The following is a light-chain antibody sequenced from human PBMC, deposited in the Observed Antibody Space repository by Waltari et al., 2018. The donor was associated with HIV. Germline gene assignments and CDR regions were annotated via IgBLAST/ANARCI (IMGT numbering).Light chain of an antibody. V-gene: IGKV1-39*01. CDR1: QNISSY. CDR3: QQSFNTPLT. CDR2: AAS. Sequence: DIQMTQSPSSLSASIGYRVTLTCRASQNISSYLNWYQQKPGKAPRFLIYAASSLQSGVPSTFSGSGSGTDFTLTISSLQREDFATYYCQQSFNTPLTFGGGTKVEIK. J-gene: IGKJ4*01.